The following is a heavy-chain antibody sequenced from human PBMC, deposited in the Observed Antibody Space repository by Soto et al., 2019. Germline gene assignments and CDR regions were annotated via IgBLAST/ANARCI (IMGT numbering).Heavy chain of an antibody. CDR3: ARDTLELLYYFDH. V-gene: IGHV3-74*01. J-gene: IGHJ4*02. D-gene: IGHD1-7*01. CDR1: GFTFSNYW. CDR2: INSDGSSA. Sequence: GGSLRLSCAASGFTFSNYWMHWVRQAPGKGLVWVSRINSDGSSASYADSVKGRFTISRDNAKNTLYLQMNSLRAEDTAVYYCARDTLELLYYFDHWGQGTLVTVSS.